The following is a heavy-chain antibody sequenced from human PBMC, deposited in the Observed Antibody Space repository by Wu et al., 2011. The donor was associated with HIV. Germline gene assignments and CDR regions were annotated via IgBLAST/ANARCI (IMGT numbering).Heavy chain of an antibody. CDR2: ISAYNGNT. CDR3: ARSGGPVIVVVPTADQPVPGHYYYMDV. D-gene: IGHD2-2*01. Sequence: QVQLVQSGAEVKKPGASVKVSCKASGYTFNSYGFSWVRQAPGQGLEWMGWISAYNGNTNYAQRFQGRVTITADKSTSTAYMELSSLRSEDTAVYYCARSGGPVIVVVPTADQPVPGHYYYMDVWGKGTTVTVSS. J-gene: IGHJ6*03. V-gene: IGHV1-18*01. CDR1: GYTFNSYG.